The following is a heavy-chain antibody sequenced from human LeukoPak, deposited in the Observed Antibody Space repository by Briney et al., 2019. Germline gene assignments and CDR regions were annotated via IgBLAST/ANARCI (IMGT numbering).Heavy chain of an antibody. Sequence: GGSLRLSCAASGFTFDDYAMHWVRQAPGKGLEWVSGISWNSGSIGYADSVKGRFTISRDNAKNSLYMQMNSLRAEDTALYYCIKGNAWGSYRDWGQGTLVIVSS. D-gene: IGHD3-16*02. J-gene: IGHJ4*02. CDR1: GFTFDDYA. CDR3: IKGNAWGSYRD. V-gene: IGHV3-9*01. CDR2: ISWNSGSI.